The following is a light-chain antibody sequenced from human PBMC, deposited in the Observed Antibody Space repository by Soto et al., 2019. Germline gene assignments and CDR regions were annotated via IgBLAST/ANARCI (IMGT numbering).Light chain of an antibody. V-gene: IGLV1-40*01. J-gene: IGLJ1*01. CDR2: GNS. CDR3: QSYDTSLSGLYV. Sequence: QSVLTQPPSVSGAPGQRVTISCTGSSSNIGAGSDVHWYQQVPGTAPKLLIYGNSNRPSGVPDRFSGSKSGTSASLAITGLQAEDEAEYYYQSYDTSLSGLYVFGTGTKLTVL. CDR1: SSNIGAGSD.